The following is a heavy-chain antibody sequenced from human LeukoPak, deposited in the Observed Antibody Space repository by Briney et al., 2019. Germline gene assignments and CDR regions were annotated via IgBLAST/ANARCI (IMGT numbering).Heavy chain of an antibody. V-gene: IGHV1-69*06. CDR2: IIPLFGTP. Sequence: SVKVSCKASGGTFSSYTISWVRQAPGQGLEWMGGIIPLFGTPDYAQKFQDRLTITADKSTSTAYMELSSLRSEDTAVYYCASRYSGYEDFHSWGQGTLITVSS. D-gene: IGHD5-12*01. J-gene: IGHJ4*02. CDR1: GGTFSSYT. CDR3: ASRYSGYEDFHS.